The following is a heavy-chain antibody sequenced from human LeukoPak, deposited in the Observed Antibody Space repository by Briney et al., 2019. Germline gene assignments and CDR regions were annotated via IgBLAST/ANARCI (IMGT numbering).Heavy chain of an antibody. V-gene: IGHV3-11*04. J-gene: IGHJ5*02. CDR2: ISSGVSNI. Sequence: GGSLRLSCAASGFTFSDYHMSWIRQAPGKGLEWLSCISSGVSNIFYADSVKGRFTISRDNAKNSLYLQMNSLRAEDTAVYYCARDLRDDDYGSSWGQGTLVTVSS. CDR1: GFTFSDYH. CDR3: ARDLRDDDYGSS. D-gene: IGHD4-17*01.